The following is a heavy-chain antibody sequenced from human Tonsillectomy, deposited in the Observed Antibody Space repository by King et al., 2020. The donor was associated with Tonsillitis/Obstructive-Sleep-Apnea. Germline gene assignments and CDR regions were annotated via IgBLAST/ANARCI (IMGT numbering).Heavy chain of an antibody. Sequence: VQLVESGGGLIQPRGSLRVSCAASGFTFSTYAMSWVRQAPGKGLEWVSGISGSGSSTYYADSVKGRFTVSRDNSKNTLYLQMSSLRADDTAVYFCAKGHLSVSSYDGFDYWGQGTVVSVS. D-gene: IGHD1-26*01. CDR2: ISGSGSST. J-gene: IGHJ4*02. CDR3: AKGHLSVSSYDGFDY. V-gene: IGHV3-23*04. CDR1: GFTFSTYA.